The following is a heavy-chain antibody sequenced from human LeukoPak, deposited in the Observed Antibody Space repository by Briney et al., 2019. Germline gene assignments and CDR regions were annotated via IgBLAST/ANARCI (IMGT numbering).Heavy chain of an antibody. CDR2: ISAYNGNT. CDR1: GYTFTTYG. CDR3: ARDRQGHYYYYMDV. Sequence: ASVKVSCKASGYTFTTYGISWVRQAPGQGLEWMGWISAYNGNTNYAQKVQARVTMTTETSTSTAFMELRSLRSDDTAVYYCARDRQGHYYYYMDVWGKGTTVTVSS. J-gene: IGHJ6*03. V-gene: IGHV1-18*01.